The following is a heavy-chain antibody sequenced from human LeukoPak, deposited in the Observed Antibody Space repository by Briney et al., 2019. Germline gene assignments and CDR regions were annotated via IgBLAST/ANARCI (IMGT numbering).Heavy chain of an antibody. V-gene: IGHV4-59*01. CDR3: ASGSPVVGATGYYYYYYGMDV. Sequence: PSETLSLTCTVSGGSISSYYWSWIRQPPGKGLEWIGYIYYSGSTNCNPSLKSRVTISVDTSKNQFSLKLSSVTAADTAVYYCASGSPVVGATGYYYYYYGMDVWGQGTTVTVSS. D-gene: IGHD1-26*01. CDR1: GGSISSYY. J-gene: IGHJ6*02. CDR2: IYYSGST.